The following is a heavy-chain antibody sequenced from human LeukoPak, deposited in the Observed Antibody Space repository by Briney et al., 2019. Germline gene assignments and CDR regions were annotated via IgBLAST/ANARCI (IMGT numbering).Heavy chain of an antibody. J-gene: IGHJ6*02. Sequence: ASVKVSCKASGYTFTSYAMHWVRQAPGQRLEWMGWINAGNGNTKYSQKFQGRVTITRDTSASTAYMELSSLRSEDTAVYYCARSKGGRLHTTSPSGMDVWGQGTTVTVSS. D-gene: IGHD2/OR15-2a*01. CDR1: GYTFTSYA. CDR2: INAGNGNT. CDR3: ARSKGGRLHTTSPSGMDV. V-gene: IGHV1-3*01.